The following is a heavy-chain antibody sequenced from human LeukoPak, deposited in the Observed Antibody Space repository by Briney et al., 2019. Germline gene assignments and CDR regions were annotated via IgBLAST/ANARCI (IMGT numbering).Heavy chain of an antibody. J-gene: IGHJ3*02. CDR1: GFTFSSYS. CDR2: ISSSSSTI. Sequence: GGSLRLSCAAAGFTFSSYSMNWVRQAPGKGLEWVSYISSSSSTIYYADSVKGRFTISRDNAKNSLYLQMNSLRAEDTAVYYCARETGTTSEAFDIWGQGTMVTVSS. V-gene: IGHV3-48*04. D-gene: IGHD1-1*01. CDR3: ARETGTTSEAFDI.